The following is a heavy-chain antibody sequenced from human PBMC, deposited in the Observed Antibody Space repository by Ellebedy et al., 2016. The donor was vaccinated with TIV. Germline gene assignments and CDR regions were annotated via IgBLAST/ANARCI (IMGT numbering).Heavy chain of an antibody. D-gene: IGHD3-9*01. Sequence: AASVKVSCKASGYTFTGHYMHWVRQAPGQGLEWMGWINPNSGNTGYAQKFQGRVTMTRNTAISTAYMELSSLRSEDTAVYYCARGVTGEGVWRGIQDILTGYYSDYFDYWGQGTLVTVSS. J-gene: IGHJ4*02. CDR1: GYTFTGHY. CDR3: ARGVTGEGVWRGIQDILTGYYSDYFDY. CDR2: INPNSGNT. V-gene: IGHV1-8*02.